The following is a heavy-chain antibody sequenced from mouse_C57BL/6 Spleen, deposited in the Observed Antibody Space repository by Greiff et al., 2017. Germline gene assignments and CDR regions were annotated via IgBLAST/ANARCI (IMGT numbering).Heavy chain of an antibody. Sequence: VQLQQPGAELVRPGSSVKLSCKASGYTFTSYWMDWVKQRPGQGLEWIGNIYPSDSETHYNQKFKDKGTLTVDKSSSTAYMQLSSLTSEDSAVYSCASLYGSSSWFAYWGQGTLVTVSA. CDR1: GYTFTSYW. CDR2: IYPSDSET. J-gene: IGHJ3*01. CDR3: ASLYGSSSWFAY. V-gene: IGHV1-61*01. D-gene: IGHD1-1*01.